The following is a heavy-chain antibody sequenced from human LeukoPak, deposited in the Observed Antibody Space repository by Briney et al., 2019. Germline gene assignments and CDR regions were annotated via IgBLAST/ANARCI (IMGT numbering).Heavy chain of an antibody. J-gene: IGHJ6*03. Sequence: PGGSLRLSCAASGFTFSSNYMSWVRQAPGKGLEGVSVIYSGGSTYYADSVKGRFTISRDNSNNTLYLQMNSLRAEDTAVYYCARDSFSAAAGYYYYMDVWGKGTTVTVSS. D-gene: IGHD6-13*01. CDR3: ARDSFSAAAGYYYYMDV. V-gene: IGHV3-66*02. CDR2: IYSGGST. CDR1: GFTFSSNY.